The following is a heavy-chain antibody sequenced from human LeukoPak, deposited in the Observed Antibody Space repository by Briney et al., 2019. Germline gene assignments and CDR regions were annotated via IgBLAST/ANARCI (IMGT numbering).Heavy chain of an antibody. Sequence: GGSLRLSCAASGFTFSSYAMSWVRQAPGKGLEWVSGISGSGGSTYYADSVKGRFTISRDNSKNTLYLQMNSLRAEDTAVYYCAKSFEVDYWFDPWGQGTLDTVSS. CDR1: GFTFSSYA. J-gene: IGHJ5*02. CDR3: AKSFEVDYWFDP. V-gene: IGHV3-23*01. D-gene: IGHD3-3*01. CDR2: ISGSGGST.